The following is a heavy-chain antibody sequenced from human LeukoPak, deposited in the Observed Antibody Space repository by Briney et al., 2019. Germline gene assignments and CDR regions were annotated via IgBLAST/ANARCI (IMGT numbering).Heavy chain of an antibody. J-gene: IGHJ3*02. CDR3: SRVSTSGSYGRFDALHI. CDR2: IRSKVYGGTT. V-gene: IGHV3-49*01. CDR1: GCTFGDYA. Sequence: GGSLRLSCRTSGCTFGDYALSWFRQAPGKGLEWVGFIRSKVYGGTTEYTASVKGRVIISRDDSESIAYLQMNSLKIEDTAMYYCSRVSTSGSYGRFDALHIWSQGTMVTVSS. D-gene: IGHD6-19*01.